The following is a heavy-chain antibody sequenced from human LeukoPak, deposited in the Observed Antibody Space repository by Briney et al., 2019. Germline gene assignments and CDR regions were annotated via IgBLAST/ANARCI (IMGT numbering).Heavy chain of an antibody. D-gene: IGHD3-16*02. Sequence: SETLSLTCAVYGGSFSGYYWSWIHQPPGKGLEWIGEINHSGSTNYNPSLKSRVTISVDTSKNQFSLKLSSVTAADTAAYYCARVTSYDYVWGSYRYWGQGTLVTVSS. CDR2: INHSGST. J-gene: IGHJ4*02. V-gene: IGHV4-34*01. CDR1: GGSFSGYY. CDR3: ARVTSYDYVWGSYRY.